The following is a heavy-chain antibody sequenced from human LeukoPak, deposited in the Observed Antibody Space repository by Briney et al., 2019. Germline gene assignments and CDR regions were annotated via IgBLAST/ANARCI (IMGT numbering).Heavy chain of an antibody. CDR3: ARCALPSYYYYYMDV. J-gene: IGHJ6*03. Sequence: GGSLRLSCAASGFTFSSYSMNWVRQAPGKGLEWVSSISSSSSYIYYADSVKGRFTISRDNAKNSLYLQMNSLRAEDTAVYYCARCALPSYYYYYMDVWGKGTTVTVSS. CDR1: GFTFSSYS. CDR2: ISSSSSYI. V-gene: IGHV3-21*01.